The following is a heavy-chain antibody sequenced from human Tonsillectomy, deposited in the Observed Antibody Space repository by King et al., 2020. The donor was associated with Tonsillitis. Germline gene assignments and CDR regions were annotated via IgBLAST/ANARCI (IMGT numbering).Heavy chain of an antibody. CDR1: GFTVSSNY. CDR3: ARSGGYDMYFFDY. D-gene: IGHD2-2*01. Sequence: VQLVESGGALIQPGGSLRLSCAASGFTVSSNYMSWVRQAPGKGLEWVSVIYSGGSTYYADSVRGRFTISRDNSKNTLYLRMNSLRAEDTAVYYCARSGGYDMYFFDYWGQGTLVTVSS. V-gene: IGHV3-53*01. CDR2: IYSGGST. J-gene: IGHJ4*02.